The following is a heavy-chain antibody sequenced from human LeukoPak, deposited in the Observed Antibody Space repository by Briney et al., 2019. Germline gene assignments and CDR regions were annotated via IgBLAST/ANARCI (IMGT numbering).Heavy chain of an antibody. CDR2: FDPEDGET. J-gene: IGHJ4*02. V-gene: IGHV1-24*01. CDR1: GYTLTELS. Sequence: ASVKVSCKVSGYTLTELSMHWVRQAPGKGLEWMGGFDPEDGETIYAQKFQGRVTMTEDTSTDTAYMELSGLRSEDTAVYYCATDEGELLGFDYWGQGTLVTVSS. CDR3: ATDEGELLGFDY. D-gene: IGHD1-26*01.